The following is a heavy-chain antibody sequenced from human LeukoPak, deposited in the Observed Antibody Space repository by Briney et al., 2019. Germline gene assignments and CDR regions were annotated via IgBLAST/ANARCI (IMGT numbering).Heavy chain of an antibody. V-gene: IGHV5-51*01. J-gene: IGHJ4*02. CDR2: IYPGDSDT. D-gene: IGHD4-23*01. Sequence: GESLKISCKGSGYSFTSYWIGWVRQMPGKGLEWMGIIYPGDSDTRYSPSFQGQVTISADKSISTAYLQRSSLKASDTAMYYCARQATVVTPRWYFDYWGQGTLVTVSS. CDR1: GYSFTSYW. CDR3: ARQATVVTPRWYFDY.